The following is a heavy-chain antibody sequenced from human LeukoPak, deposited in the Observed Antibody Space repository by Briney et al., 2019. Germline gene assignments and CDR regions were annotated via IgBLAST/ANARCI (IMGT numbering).Heavy chain of an antibody. CDR2: IYQSVST. D-gene: IGHD3/OR15-3a*01. V-gene: IGHV4-38-2*01. CDR3: AGGSNYYNCIDV. J-gene: IGHJ6*03. Sequence: SETLSLTYGVSGYPMSIGYYWGWIRQPPGKGLEWIGSIYQSVSTYYSPSLKSRVAISADTPKNQFSLKLTSVTAADTAVYYCAGGSNYYNCIDVCGKGTTVTVSS. CDR1: GYPMSIGYY.